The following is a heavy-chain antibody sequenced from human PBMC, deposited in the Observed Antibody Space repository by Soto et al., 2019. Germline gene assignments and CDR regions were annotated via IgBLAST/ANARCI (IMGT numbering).Heavy chain of an antibody. CDR3: ARHGYSYVYLFDY. Sequence: QVQLVQSGAEVKKPGSSVKVSCKASGGTFSSYAISWVRQAPGLGLEWMGVIIPIFGTADYAQKFQGRVTITADEATSTASMELSRLRSEDTAVYYCARHGYSYVYLFDYWGQGTLGTVSS. V-gene: IGHV1-69*12. CDR1: GGTFSSYA. CDR2: IIPIFGTA. J-gene: IGHJ4*02. D-gene: IGHD5-18*01.